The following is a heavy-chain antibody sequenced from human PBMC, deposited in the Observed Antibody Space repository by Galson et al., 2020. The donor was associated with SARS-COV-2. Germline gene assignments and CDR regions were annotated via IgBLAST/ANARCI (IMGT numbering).Heavy chain of an antibody. J-gene: IGHJ3*01. CDR1: GYAFTDYY. CDR3: ARVLTSQDACDV. CDR2: INPRSGGT. V-gene: IGHV1-2*02. Sequence: GASVKVSCKASGYAFTDYYMHWVRLAPGQGLEWMGWINPRSGGTKFAQKFQGRVTMTGDSSTTTAYMELRVLRSSDTGVYYCARVLTSQDACDVWGQGTVVTVSS. D-gene: IGHD3-16*01.